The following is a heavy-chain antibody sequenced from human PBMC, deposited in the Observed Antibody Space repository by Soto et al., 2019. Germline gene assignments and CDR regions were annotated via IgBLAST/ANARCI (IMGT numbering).Heavy chain of an antibody. CDR2: ISAYNGNT. D-gene: IGHD3-10*01. V-gene: IGHV1-18*01. CDR1: GYTFTSYG. J-gene: IGHJ6*02. Sequence: QVQLVQSGAEVKKPGASVKVSCKASGYTFTSYGISWVRQAPGQGLEWMGWISAYNGNTNYAQKLQGRVTMTTDTSTSTAYMELRSLRSDDTAVYYCASNMVRGVIGWYYGMDVWGQGTTVTVSS. CDR3: ASNMVRGVIGWYYGMDV.